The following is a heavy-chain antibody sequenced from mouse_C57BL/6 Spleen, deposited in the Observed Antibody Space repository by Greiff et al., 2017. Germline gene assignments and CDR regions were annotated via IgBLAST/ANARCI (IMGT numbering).Heavy chain of an antibody. CDR3: AIKGPRYAMDY. V-gene: IGHV1-69*01. CDR1: GYTFTSYW. J-gene: IGHJ4*01. CDR2: IDPSDSYT. D-gene: IGHD1-3*01. Sequence: QVQLQQPGAELVMPGASVKLSCKASGYTFTSYWMHWVKQRPGQGLEWIGEIDPSDSYTNYNQKFKGKSTLTVDKSSSTAYMQLSSLTSEDSAVYYCAIKGPRYAMDYWGQGTSVTVSS.